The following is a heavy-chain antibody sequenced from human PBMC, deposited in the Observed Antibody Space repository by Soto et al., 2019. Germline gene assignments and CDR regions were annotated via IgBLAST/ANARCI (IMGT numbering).Heavy chain of an antibody. CDR1: GGTFSSYA. CDR3: ARGCISTSCYAPWFDP. V-gene: IGHV1-69*06. J-gene: IGHJ5*02. Sequence: SVKVSCKASGGTFSSYAISWVRQAPGQGLEWMGGIIPIFGTANYAQKFQGRVTMTGDTSTSTAYMELSSLRSEDTAVYYCARGCISTSCYAPWFDPWGQGTLVTVSS. CDR2: IIPIFGTA. D-gene: IGHD2-2*01.